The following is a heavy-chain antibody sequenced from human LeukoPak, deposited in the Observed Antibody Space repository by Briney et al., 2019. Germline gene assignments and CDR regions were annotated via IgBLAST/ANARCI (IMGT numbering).Heavy chain of an antibody. D-gene: IGHD3-9*01. CDR3: ASSIGRGLLLPSFDWDY. CDR2: ISSSSSYI. J-gene: IGHJ4*02. CDR1: GFTFSSYS. V-gene: IGHV3-21*01. Sequence: PGGSLRLSCAASGFTFSSYSMNWVRQAPGKGLEWGSSISSSSSYIYYAGSVKGRFTIPRDNAKNSLYLQMNSLRAEDTAVYYCASSIGRGLLLPSFDWDYWGQGTLVTVSS.